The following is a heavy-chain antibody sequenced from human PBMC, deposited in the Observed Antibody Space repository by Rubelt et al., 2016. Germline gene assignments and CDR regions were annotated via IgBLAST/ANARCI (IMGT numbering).Heavy chain of an antibody. D-gene: IGHD1-26*01. V-gene: IGHV3-48*04. J-gene: IGHJ4*02. CDR2: ISSSSSTI. Sequence: EVQLVESGGGLVQPGGSLRLSCAASGFTFSSYDMHWVRQAPGKGLEWVSYISSSSSTIYYADSVKGRFTISRDNAKNSLYLEMSSLRAEDTAVYYCARDLSIVVFDYWGQGTLVTVSS. CDR1: GFTFSSYD. CDR3: ARDLSIVVFDY.